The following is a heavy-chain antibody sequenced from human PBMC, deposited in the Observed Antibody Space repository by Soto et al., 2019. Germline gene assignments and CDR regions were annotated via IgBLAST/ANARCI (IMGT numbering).Heavy chain of an antibody. CDR3: ARENYVTPLYFDY. J-gene: IGHJ4*02. Sequence: SETLSLTCTVSGGSISSYYWSWIRQPPGKGLEWIGYIYYGGSTNYNPSLKSRVTISVDTSKNQFSLKLSSVTAADTAVYYCARENYVTPLYFDYWGQGTLVTVSS. D-gene: IGHD1-7*01. CDR1: GGSISSYY. V-gene: IGHV4-59*01. CDR2: IYYGGST.